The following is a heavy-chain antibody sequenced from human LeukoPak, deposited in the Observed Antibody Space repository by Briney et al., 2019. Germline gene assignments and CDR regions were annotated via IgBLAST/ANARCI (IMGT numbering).Heavy chain of an antibody. CDR2: LDPEDVEA. J-gene: IGHJ3*02. Sequence: ASVKVSCKVSGYSLTELSIHWVRQAPGKGLEWMGGLDPEDVEAIYAQKFQGRVTMTEDTSTDTAYMELSSLKSEDTAVYYCARVTVTIFGTLDAFDIWGQGTMVTVSS. CDR3: ARVTVTIFGTLDAFDI. D-gene: IGHD3-3*01. V-gene: IGHV1-24*01. CDR1: GYSLTELS.